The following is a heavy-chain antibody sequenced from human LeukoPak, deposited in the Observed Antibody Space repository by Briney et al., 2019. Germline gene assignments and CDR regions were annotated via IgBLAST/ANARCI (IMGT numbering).Heavy chain of an antibody. V-gene: IGHV4-59*08. CDR3: ARHTVRNDGSMDV. CDR2: IYYSGST. J-gene: IGHJ6*02. CDR1: GGSISSYY. Sequence: SSETLSLTCTVSGGSISSYYWSWIRQPPGKGLEWIGYIYYSGSTNYNPSLKSRVTISVDTSKNQFSLKLSSVTAADTAVYYCARHTVRNDGSMDVWGQGTTVTVSS. D-gene: IGHD1-1*01.